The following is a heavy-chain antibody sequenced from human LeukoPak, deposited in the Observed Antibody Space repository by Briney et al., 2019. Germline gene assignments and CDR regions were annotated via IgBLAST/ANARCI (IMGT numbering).Heavy chain of an antibody. CDR1: GYSISSGYY. CDR3: ARTSSSWL. Sequence: SETLSLTCAVSGYSISSGYYWGWIRQPPGKGLEWIGSIYHSGSTFYNPSLKSRVTISADTSKNQFSLKLTSVTAADTAMYYCARTSSSWLWGQGTLVTVSS. D-gene: IGHD6-13*01. V-gene: IGHV4-38-2*01. J-gene: IGHJ4*02. CDR2: IYHSGST.